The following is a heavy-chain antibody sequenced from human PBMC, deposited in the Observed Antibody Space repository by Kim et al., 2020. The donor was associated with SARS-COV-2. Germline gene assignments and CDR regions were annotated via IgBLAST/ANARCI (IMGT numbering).Heavy chain of an antibody. V-gene: IGHV1-46*01. CDR1: GYTFTSYY. CDR2: INPSGGST. CDR3: ARDLSRFVDLWGIVGASPLSNGMDV. D-gene: IGHD1-26*01. J-gene: IGHJ6*02. Sequence: ASVKVSCKASGYTFTSYYMHWVRQAPGQGLEWMGIINPSGGSTSYAQKFQGRVTMTRDTSTSTVYMELSSLRSEDTAVYYCARDLSRFVDLWGIVGASPLSNGMDVWGQGTTLTVSS.